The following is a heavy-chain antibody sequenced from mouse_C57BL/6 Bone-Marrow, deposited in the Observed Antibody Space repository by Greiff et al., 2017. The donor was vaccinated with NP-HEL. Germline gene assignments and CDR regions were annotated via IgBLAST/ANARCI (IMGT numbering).Heavy chain of an antibody. CDR1: GFNIKDYY. J-gene: IGHJ3*01. D-gene: IGHD2-1*01. Sequence: VQLKQSGAELVKPGASVKLSCTASGFNIKDYYMHWVKQRTEQGLEWIGRIDPEDGGTKYAPKFQGKATITADTSTNTAYLQLSSLTAEDTAVYCCARDCNYAWFAYWGQGTLVTVSA. CDR2: IDPEDGGT. CDR3: ARDCNYAWFAY. V-gene: IGHV14-2*01.